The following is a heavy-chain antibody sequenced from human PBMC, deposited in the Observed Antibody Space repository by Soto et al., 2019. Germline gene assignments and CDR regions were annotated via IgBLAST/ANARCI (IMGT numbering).Heavy chain of an antibody. Sequence: QVPLQESGPGLVKPSETLSLTCGVSGFPVSYGYYWGWIRQPPGKGLEWLGSIYQSGKTSDNPSRKSRLTPSIDTAKDEFSVRLRSATAADTAVYFCARLYCSSVSCYNDYWGPGVQVTVSS. V-gene: IGHV4-38-2*01. D-gene: IGHD2-2*01. J-gene: IGHJ4*02. CDR2: IYQSGKT. CDR1: GFPVSYGYY. CDR3: ARLYCSSVSCYNDY.